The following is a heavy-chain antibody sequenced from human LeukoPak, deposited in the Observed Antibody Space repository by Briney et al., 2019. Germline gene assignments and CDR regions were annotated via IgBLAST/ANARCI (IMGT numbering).Heavy chain of an antibody. Sequence: ASVKVSCKASGYTFTGYYMHWVRQAPGQGLEWMGWINPNSGGTNYAQKFQGGVTMTRDTSISTAYMELSRLRSDDTAVYYCARVPVRSSGWTVYYFDYWGQGTLVTVSS. J-gene: IGHJ4*02. CDR1: GYTFTGYY. V-gene: IGHV1-2*02. D-gene: IGHD6-19*01. CDR2: INPNSGGT. CDR3: ARVPVRSSGWTVYYFDY.